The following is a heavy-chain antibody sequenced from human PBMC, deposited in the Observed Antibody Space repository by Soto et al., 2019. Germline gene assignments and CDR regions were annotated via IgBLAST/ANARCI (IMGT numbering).Heavy chain of an antibody. CDR1: GGSVSSNDSY. Sequence: QVQLQESGPGLVKPSQTLSLTCTVSGGSVSSNDSYWTWIRQPPGKGLEWIGYIYYTGSTYYNPSLKSRVTISVDTSKNQFSLRLSSVTAADTAVYYCARVPPYSSGFGGFDNWGQGTLATVS. CDR2: IYYTGST. V-gene: IGHV4-30-4*01. CDR3: ARVPPYSSGFGGFDN. D-gene: IGHD6-19*01. J-gene: IGHJ4*02.